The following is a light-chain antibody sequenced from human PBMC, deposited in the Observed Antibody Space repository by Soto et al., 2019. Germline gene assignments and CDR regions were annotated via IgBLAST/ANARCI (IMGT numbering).Light chain of an antibody. CDR2: DVT. CDR1: SSDIGGYNF. CDR3: SSYTSINHPAVL. J-gene: IGLJ2*01. V-gene: IGLV2-14*03. Sequence: QSALTQPASVSGSPGQSITISCTGTSSDIGGYNFVSWYQQHPGNAPKLIIYDVTNRPSGVSDRFSGSKSGNTASLTISGLQAADEADFYCSSYTSINHPAVLFGGGTKLTVL.